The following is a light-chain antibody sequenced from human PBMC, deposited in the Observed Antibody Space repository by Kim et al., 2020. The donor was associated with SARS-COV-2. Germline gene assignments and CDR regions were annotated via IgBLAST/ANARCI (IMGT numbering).Light chain of an antibody. CDR1: SSDVGTYNY. CDR2: DVN. Sequence: QSALTQTASVSWSPGQSITISCTGTSSDVGTYNYVSWYQQHPAKAPKLMIYDVNKRPSGVSNRFSGSKSGNTASLTISGLQPEDEADYYCSSYISSTTLVVFGGGTKVTVL. CDR3: SSYISSTTLVV. J-gene: IGLJ2*01. V-gene: IGLV2-14*01.